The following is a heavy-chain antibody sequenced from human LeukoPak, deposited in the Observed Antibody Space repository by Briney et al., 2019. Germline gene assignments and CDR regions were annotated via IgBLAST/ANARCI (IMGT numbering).Heavy chain of an antibody. CDR3: AKDFRSGSYYTDY. CDR2: IYSGGNT. CDR1: GFTVSNNF. V-gene: IGHV3-53*01. D-gene: IGHD1-26*01. Sequence: GGSLRLSCAASGFTVSNNFMTWVRQAPGKGPECVSVIYSGGNTYYADSVKGRFTISRDNSKNTLYLQMNSLRAEDTAVYYCAKDFRSGSYYTDYWGQGTLVTVSS. J-gene: IGHJ4*02.